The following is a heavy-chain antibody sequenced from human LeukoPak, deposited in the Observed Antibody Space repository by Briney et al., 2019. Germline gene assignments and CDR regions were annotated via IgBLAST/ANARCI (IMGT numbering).Heavy chain of an antibody. Sequence: ASVKVPCKASGYTFTSCYMHWVRQAPGQGLEWMGIINPSGGSTSYAQKFQGRVTMTRDTSTSTVYMELSSQRSEDTAVYYCARETSGKNYFDYWGQGTLVTVSS. J-gene: IGHJ4*02. CDR2: INPSGGST. CDR1: GYTFTSCY. D-gene: IGHD2-2*01. V-gene: IGHV1-46*01. CDR3: ARETSGKNYFDY.